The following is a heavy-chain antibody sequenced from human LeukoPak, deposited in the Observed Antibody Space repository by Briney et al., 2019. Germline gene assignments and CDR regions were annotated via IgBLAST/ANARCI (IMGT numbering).Heavy chain of an antibody. J-gene: IGHJ3*02. CDR3: ARDYGGNTDAFDI. CDR2: INPNSGGT. V-gene: IGHV1-2*02. CDR1: GYTFTDHY. Sequence: ASVKVSCKASGYTFTDHYMYWVQQAPGQGLEWMGWINPNSGGTNYAQNFQGRVTMTRDTSISTAYMELSSLRSDDTAVYYCARDYGGNTDAFDIWGQGTMLIVSS. D-gene: IGHD4-23*01.